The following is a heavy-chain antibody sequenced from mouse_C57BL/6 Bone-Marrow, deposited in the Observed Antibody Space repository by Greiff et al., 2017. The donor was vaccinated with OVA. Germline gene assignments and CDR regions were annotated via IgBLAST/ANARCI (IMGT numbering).Heavy chain of an antibody. D-gene: IGHD1-1*01. CDR2: IYPRSGNT. Sequence: SGAELARPGASVKLSCKASGYTFTSYGISWVKQRTGQGLEWIGEIYPRSGNTYYNEKFKGKATLTADKSSSTAYMELRSLTSEDSAVYFCARERYQYYGSSYDYAMDYWGQGSSVTVSS. CDR3: ARERYQYYGSSYDYAMDY. CDR1: GYTFTSYG. V-gene: IGHV1-81*01. J-gene: IGHJ4*01.